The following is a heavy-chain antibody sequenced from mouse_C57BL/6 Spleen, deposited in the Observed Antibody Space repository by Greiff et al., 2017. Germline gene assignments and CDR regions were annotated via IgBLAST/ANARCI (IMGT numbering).Heavy chain of an antibody. CDR1: GYTFTSYW. V-gene: IGHV1-72*01. Sequence: QVQLQQPGAELVKPGASVKLSCKASGYTFTSYWMHWVKQRPGRGLEWIGRIDPNSGGTKYNEKFKSKATLTVDNPSSTAYMQLSGLTAEDSSVYYCAREEGYGYVHFDYWGQGTTLTVSS. CDR3: AREEGYGYVHFDY. D-gene: IGHD2-2*01. J-gene: IGHJ2*01. CDR2: IDPNSGGT.